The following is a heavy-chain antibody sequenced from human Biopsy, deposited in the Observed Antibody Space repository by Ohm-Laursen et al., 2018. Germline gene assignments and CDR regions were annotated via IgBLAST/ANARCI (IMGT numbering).Heavy chain of an antibody. CDR3: ARLLQTDGDGFWSGYYDY. J-gene: IGHJ4*02. CDR1: GYSFNNYG. Sequence: ASVKVSCKASGYSFNNYGINWVRQAPGQGLEWMGIINPVGGSTNYAQKFQGRVTLTTDTSTSTVHMELRSLRSDDTAVYYCARLLQTDGDGFWSGYYDYWGQGTLVTVSS. CDR2: INPVGGST. D-gene: IGHD3-3*01. V-gene: IGHV1-46*02.